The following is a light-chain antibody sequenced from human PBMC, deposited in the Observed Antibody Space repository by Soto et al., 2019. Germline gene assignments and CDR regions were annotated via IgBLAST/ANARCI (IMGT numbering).Light chain of an antibody. CDR3: KQYGSSGT. Sequence: IVLTQASVTLCMSAVAIPTVSGRASQSVSNNYLAWYQQKPGQAPRLLIYGASNRATGIPDRFSGSGSGTDFTLTISRLEPEDFAVYYCKQYGSSGTFGKG. CDR1: QSVSNNY. J-gene: IGKJ1*01. V-gene: IGKV3-20*01. CDR2: GAS.